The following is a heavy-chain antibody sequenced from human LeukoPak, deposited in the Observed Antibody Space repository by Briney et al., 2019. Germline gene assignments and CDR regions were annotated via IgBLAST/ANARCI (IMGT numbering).Heavy chain of an antibody. V-gene: IGHV3-7*04. D-gene: IGHD5-24*01. CDR1: GFTVSSNY. J-gene: IGHJ4*02. Sequence: GGSLRLSCAASGFTVSSNYMTWVRQAPGKGLEWVANIKQDGSKKSYVDSVKGRFTISRDNAKNSLYLQMNSLRAEDTAIYYCTRVGYIDEGIDYWGQGTLVTVSS. CDR3: TRVGYIDEGIDY. CDR2: IKQDGSKK.